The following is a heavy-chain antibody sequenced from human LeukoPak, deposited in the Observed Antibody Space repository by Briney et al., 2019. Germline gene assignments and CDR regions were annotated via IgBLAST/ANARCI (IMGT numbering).Heavy chain of an antibody. Sequence: ASVKVSCKASGYTFTGYYMHWVRQAPGQGLEWMGWINPNSGGTNYAQKFQGRVTMTRDTSISTAYMELSRLRSDDTAVYYCAKEGCCSSTSCYEYYYYYYYMDVWGKGTTVTVSS. CDR2: INPNSGGT. V-gene: IGHV1-2*02. CDR1: GYTFTGYY. CDR3: AKEGCCSSTSCYEYYYYYYYMDV. J-gene: IGHJ6*03. D-gene: IGHD2-2*01.